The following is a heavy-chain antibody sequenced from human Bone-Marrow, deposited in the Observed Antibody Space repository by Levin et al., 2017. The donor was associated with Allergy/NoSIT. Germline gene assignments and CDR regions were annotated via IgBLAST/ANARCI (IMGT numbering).Heavy chain of an antibody. J-gene: IGHJ2*01. V-gene: IGHV3-23*01. Sequence: GESLKISCAASVFPFSRYAMSWLRQAPGKGLEWVSGIGVSSDMTYYTDSVRGRFTISRDDSKNTLSLQMSSLRAEDTALYYCARARGYSNSFYWYFDIWGRGTLVTVSS. D-gene: IGHD5-18*01. CDR3: ARARGYSNSFYWYFDI. CDR2: IGVSSDMT. CDR1: VFPFSRYA.